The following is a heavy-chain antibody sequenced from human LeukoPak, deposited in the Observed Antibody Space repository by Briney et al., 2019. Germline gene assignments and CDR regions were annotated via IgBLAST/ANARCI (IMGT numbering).Heavy chain of an antibody. CDR2: ISGSGGST. CDR1: RFTFSSYA. J-gene: IGHJ4*02. D-gene: IGHD3-22*01. CDR3: AKDYYDSSGYYYLDY. Sequence: GGSLRLSCAASRFTFSSYAMSWVRQAPGKGLEWVSAISGSGGSTYYADSVKGRFTIPRDNSKNTLYLQMNSLRAEDTAVYYCAKDYYDSSGYYYLDYWGQGTMVTVSS. V-gene: IGHV3-23*01.